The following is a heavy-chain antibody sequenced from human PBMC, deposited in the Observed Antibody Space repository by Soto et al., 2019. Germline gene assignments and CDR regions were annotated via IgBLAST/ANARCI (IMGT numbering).Heavy chain of an antibody. Sequence: GGSLRLSCAAFGFTFSSYGMHWVRQAPGKGLEWVAVIWYDGSNKYYADSVKGRFTISRDNSKNTLYLQMNSLRAEDTAVYYCARDPDYDFWSGYRNTRGSGMDVWGQGTTVTVSS. CDR1: GFTFSSYG. V-gene: IGHV3-33*01. CDR3: ARDPDYDFWSGYRNTRGSGMDV. D-gene: IGHD3-3*01. J-gene: IGHJ6*02. CDR2: IWYDGSNK.